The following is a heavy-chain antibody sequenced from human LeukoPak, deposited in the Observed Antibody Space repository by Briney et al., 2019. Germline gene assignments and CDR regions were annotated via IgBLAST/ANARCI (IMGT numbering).Heavy chain of an antibody. Sequence: SVKVSCKASGFTFTSSAVQWVRQARGQRLEWIGWIVVGSGNTNYAQKFQERVTITRDMSTSTAYMELSSLRSEDTAVYYCATGQGIADGWFDPWGQGTLVTVSS. CDR1: GFTFTSSA. CDR3: ATGQGIADGWFDP. D-gene: IGHD6-13*01. J-gene: IGHJ5*02. CDR2: IVVGSGNT. V-gene: IGHV1-58*01.